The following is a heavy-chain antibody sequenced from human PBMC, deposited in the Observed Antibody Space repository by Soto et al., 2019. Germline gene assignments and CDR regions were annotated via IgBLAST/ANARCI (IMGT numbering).Heavy chain of an antibody. CDR3: ARERTTLYCSSTSCYRWFDP. Sequence: QVQLVQSGAEVKKPGASVKVSCKASGYTFTSYGISWVQQAPGQGLEWMGWISAYNGNTNYAQKLQGRVTMTTDTSTSTAYMELRSLRSDDTAVYYCARERTTLYCSSTSCYRWFDPWGQGTLVTVSS. CDR1: GYTFTSYG. J-gene: IGHJ5*02. V-gene: IGHV1-18*04. D-gene: IGHD2-2*01. CDR2: ISAYNGNT.